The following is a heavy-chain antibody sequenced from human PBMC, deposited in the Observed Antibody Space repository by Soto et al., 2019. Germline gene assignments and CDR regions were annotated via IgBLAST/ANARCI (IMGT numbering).Heavy chain of an antibody. V-gene: IGHV4-34*01. CDR1: GGSFSGYY. Sequence: QVQLQQWGAGLLKPSETLSLTCAVYGGSFSGYYWSWIRQPPGKGLEWIGEINHSGSTNYNPSLKSRVTISVDTSKNQFSLKLSSVTAADTAVYYCARGILRKIWNAVGRESYYYGSGSYYSYYGMDVWGQGTTVTVSS. CDR2: INHSGST. D-gene: IGHD3-10*01. CDR3: ARGILRKIWNAVGRESYYYGSGSYYSYYGMDV. J-gene: IGHJ6*02.